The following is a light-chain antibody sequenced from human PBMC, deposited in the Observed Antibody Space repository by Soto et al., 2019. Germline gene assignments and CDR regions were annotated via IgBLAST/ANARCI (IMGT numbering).Light chain of an antibody. CDR3: QQYGTSPPVYA. Sequence: EIVLTQSPGTLSLSPGERATLSCRTSQSVSNTYLAWYQQKSDQAPRLLIYGASSRAAGIPNRFSGGGSGTEFTLTISRLEPEDCAVYYCQQYGTSPPVYAFSQGTKLEIK. V-gene: IGKV3-20*01. CDR2: GAS. CDR1: QSVSNTY. J-gene: IGKJ2*01.